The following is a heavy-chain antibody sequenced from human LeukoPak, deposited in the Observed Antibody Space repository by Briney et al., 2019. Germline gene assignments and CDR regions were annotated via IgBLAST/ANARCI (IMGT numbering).Heavy chain of an antibody. CDR3: AKLTKENWFDP. CDR2: ISYDGSNK. J-gene: IGHJ5*02. D-gene: IGHD3-9*01. V-gene: IGHV3-30*18. CDR1: GFTFSSYG. Sequence: PGRSLRLSCAASGFTFSSYGMHWVRQAPGKGLEWVAVISYDGSNKYYADSVKGRFTISRDNSKNTLYLQMNSLRAEDTAVYCCAKLTKENWFDPWGQGTLVTVSS.